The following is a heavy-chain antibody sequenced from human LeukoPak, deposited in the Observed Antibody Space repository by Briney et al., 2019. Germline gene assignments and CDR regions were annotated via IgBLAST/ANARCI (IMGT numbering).Heavy chain of an antibody. V-gene: IGHV1-69*05. Sequence: SVKVSCKASGGTFSSYAISWVRQAPGQGLEWMGGIIPIFGTANYAQKFQGRVTITTDESTSTAYMELSSLRSEDTAVYYCARGGYYDSSGYSDYYYYMDVWGKGTTVAVSS. D-gene: IGHD3-22*01. CDR1: GGTFSSYA. CDR3: ARGGYYDSSGYSDYYYYMDV. CDR2: IIPIFGTA. J-gene: IGHJ6*03.